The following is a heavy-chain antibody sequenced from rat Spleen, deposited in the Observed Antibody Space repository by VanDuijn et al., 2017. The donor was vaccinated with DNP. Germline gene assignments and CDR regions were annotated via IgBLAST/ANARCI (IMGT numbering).Heavy chain of an antibody. CDR2: ITTSGDIS. Sequence: EEQLVESGGDLMQPGRSLKLSCVASGFTFNTYWMTWIRQVPGKGLEWVASITTSGDISYYPDSVRGRFTISRDNAKSTLYLQMDSLRSEETATYYCARHGTTVVFDYWGQGVMVTVSS. J-gene: IGHJ2*01. CDR3: ARHGTTVVFDY. D-gene: IGHD1-1*01. CDR1: GFTFNTYW. V-gene: IGHV5-31*01.